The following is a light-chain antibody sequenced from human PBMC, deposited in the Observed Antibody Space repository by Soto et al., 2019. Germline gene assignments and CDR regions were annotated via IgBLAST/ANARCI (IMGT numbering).Light chain of an antibody. J-gene: IGLJ1*01. CDR2: EVN. V-gene: IGLV2-8*01. Sequence: SALTQPPSASGSPEQSVAISCTGTSSDVCGYNYVSWYQQHPGKAPKLMIYEVNKRPSGVPDRFSGSKSGNTASLTVSGLQAEDEADYYCSSYAGSSNVFGTGSKVTVL. CDR3: SSYAGSSNV. CDR1: SSDVCGYNY.